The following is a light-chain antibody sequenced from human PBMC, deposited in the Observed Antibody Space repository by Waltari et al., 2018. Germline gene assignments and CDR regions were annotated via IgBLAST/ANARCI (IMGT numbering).Light chain of an antibody. CDR2: QVS. Sequence: DVVMTQSPLSLSVTLGQSASIYCRSSQSLVDGYGNIYLDWFLQRPGQSPRRLIYQVSKRDSGVPDRFSGSGSGTDFTLTISSLHAEDVAVYYCQQYLNTVPYTFGQGTALEIK. CDR1: QSLVDGYGNIY. V-gene: IGKV2-30*01. CDR3: QQYLNTVPYT. J-gene: IGKJ2*01.